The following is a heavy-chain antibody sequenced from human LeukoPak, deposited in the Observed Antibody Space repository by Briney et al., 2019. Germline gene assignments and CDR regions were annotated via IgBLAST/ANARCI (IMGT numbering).Heavy chain of an antibody. CDR3: ARGRSHFDF. CDR2: IYYSGST. D-gene: IGHD2-15*01. V-gene: IGHV4-59*01. Sequence: SETLSLTCTVSGGSISTYYWSWIRQPPGKGLEWIGYIYYSGSTYYSPSLKSRVTISLDTSKNQFSVKLSSVTAADTAVYYCARGRSHFDFWGQGTLVTVSS. CDR1: GGSISTYY. J-gene: IGHJ4*02.